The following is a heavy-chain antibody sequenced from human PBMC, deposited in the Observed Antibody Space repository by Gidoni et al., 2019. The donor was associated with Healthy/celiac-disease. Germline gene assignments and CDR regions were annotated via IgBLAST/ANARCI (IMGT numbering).Heavy chain of an antibody. D-gene: IGHD4-17*01. V-gene: IGHV3-33*01. CDR2: IWVDGSNK. CDR1: GFTFSSYG. J-gene: IGHJ3*02. CDR3: ARDLEYGDYVGAFDI. Sequence: QVQLVESGGGVVQPGRSLRLSCAASGFTFSSYGMHWVRQATGKGLEWVAVIWVDGSNKYYADSVKGRFTISRDNSKNTLYLQMNSLRAEDTAVYYCARDLEYGDYVGAFDIWGQGTMVTVSS.